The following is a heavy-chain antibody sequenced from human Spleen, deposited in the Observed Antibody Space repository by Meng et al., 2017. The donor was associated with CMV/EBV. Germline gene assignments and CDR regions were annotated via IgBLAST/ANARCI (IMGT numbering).Heavy chain of an antibody. CDR2: IRRRPNNYAT. Sequence: SGFIFSGSAMHWVRQASGKGLEWVGHIRRRPNNYATTNAASVKGRFTISRDDSKNTAYLQMNSLRAEDTAVYYCAKVGSSGGLTDYWGQGTLVTVSS. CDR1: GFIFSGSA. J-gene: IGHJ4*02. D-gene: IGHD6-25*01. V-gene: IGHV3-73*01. CDR3: AKVGSSGGLTDY.